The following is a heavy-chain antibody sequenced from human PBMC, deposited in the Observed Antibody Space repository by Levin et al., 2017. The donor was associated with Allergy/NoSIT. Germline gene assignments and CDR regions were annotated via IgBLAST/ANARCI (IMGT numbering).Heavy chain of an antibody. V-gene: IGHV3-7*03. CDR3: ARDTTVGGEA. Sequence: GGSLRLSCTVSGITLSSFWLSWVCQAPGKGLERVANINLDGSQTYYVDSVMGRFTISSDNANNSVYLQLQYLRAHDAAFYYCARDTTVGGEAWGQGTLVTVS. D-gene: IGHD4-11*01. CDR2: INLDGSQT. J-gene: IGHJ5*02. CDR1: GITLSSFW.